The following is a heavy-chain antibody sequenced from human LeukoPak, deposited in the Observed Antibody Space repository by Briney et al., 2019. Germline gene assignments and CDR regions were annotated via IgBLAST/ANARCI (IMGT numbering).Heavy chain of an antibody. Sequence: GASVKVSCKASGYAYSKYGIARVRQAPGQGLEWMGWISTYNGDTRYAQKFQGRVTVSSDTSTGTAYMELRSLRSDDTAVYYCARDPSNTSGWYIYFDHWGQGALVTVSS. CDR1: GYAYSKYG. D-gene: IGHD6-19*01. J-gene: IGHJ4*02. CDR2: ISTYNGDT. V-gene: IGHV1-18*01. CDR3: ARDPSNTSGWYIYFDH.